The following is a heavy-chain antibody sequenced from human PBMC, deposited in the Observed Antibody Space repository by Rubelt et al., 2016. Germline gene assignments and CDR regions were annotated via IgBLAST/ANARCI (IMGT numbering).Heavy chain of an antibody. D-gene: IGHD5-24*01. Sequence: QVQLVQSEGEVKKPGASVKVSCKASGYVFSAYGITWVRQAPGQGLEWMGWITAFSGKTKVAEKIQCRVTMTKDTSTRTAYMDLTSLRCDDTAVYYCARRDGDHGYWFDPWGQGTLVTVSS. CDR3: ARRDGDHGYWFDP. V-gene: IGHV1-18*01. CDR1: GYVFSAYG. CDR2: ITAFSGKT. J-gene: IGHJ5*02.